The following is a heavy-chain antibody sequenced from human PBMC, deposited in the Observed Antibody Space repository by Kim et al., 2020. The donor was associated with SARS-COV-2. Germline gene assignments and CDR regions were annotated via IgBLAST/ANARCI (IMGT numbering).Heavy chain of an antibody. CDR2: ISDSGDKT. CDR1: GLTFSTYA. D-gene: IGHD3-16*01. J-gene: IGHJ3*02. V-gene: IGHV3-23*01. CDR3: AKDPRTSQGGGGFDI. Sequence: GGSQRLSCAASGLTFSTYAMTWVRQAPGKGLEWVSSISDSGDKTYCADSVKGRFTISRDNSKNTLYLQINSLRAVDTAVYYCAKDPRTSQGGGGFDIWG.